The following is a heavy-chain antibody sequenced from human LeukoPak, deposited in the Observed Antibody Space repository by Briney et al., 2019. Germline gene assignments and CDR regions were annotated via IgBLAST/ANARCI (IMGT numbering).Heavy chain of an antibody. CDR3: ARGGFSSNWAFDY. D-gene: IGHD6-13*01. J-gene: IGHJ4*02. V-gene: IGHV4-59*01. Sequence: SETLSLTCTVSGGCISSYYWSWIRQPPGKGLEWIGYIYYSGSTNYNPPLKSRVTISVDTSKNQFSLKLSSVTAADTAVYYCARGGFSSNWAFDYWGQGTLVTVSS. CDR1: GGCISSYY. CDR2: IYYSGST.